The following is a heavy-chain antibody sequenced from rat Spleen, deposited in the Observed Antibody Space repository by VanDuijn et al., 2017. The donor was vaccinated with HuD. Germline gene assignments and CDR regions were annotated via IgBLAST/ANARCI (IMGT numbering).Heavy chain of an antibody. CDR1: GHDITSSYR. Sequence: EVQLQESGPGLVKPSQSLSLTCSVTGHDITSSYRWNWIRKFPGNRLEWMGYINSAGSTNYKPSLKSRISISRDASKNQFFLQVDSVTTEDTATYYCATAGTRISRFAYWGQGTLVTVSS. D-gene: IGHD1-4*01. J-gene: IGHJ3*01. CDR2: INSAGST. V-gene: IGHV3-3*01. CDR3: ATAGTRISRFAY.